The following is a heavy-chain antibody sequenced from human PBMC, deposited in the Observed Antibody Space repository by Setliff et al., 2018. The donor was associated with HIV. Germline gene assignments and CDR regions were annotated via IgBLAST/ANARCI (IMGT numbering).Heavy chain of an antibody. CDR2: INYHGSDI. V-gene: IGHV3-74*01. Sequence: PGGSLRLSCVGSGFTFSNHWMQWVRQAPGKGLVWVSRINYHGSDISYADSVQGRFTISRDNAKNSLYLQMNSLRAEDTAVYYCAREGSTSWYEGGNWFDPWGQGTLVTVSS. D-gene: IGHD6-13*01. J-gene: IGHJ5*02. CDR3: AREGSTSWYEGGNWFDP. CDR1: GFTFSNHW.